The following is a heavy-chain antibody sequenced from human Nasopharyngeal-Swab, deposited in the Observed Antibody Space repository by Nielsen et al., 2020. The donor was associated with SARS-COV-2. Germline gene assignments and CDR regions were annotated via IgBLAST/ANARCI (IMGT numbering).Heavy chain of an antibody. CDR2: ISANNGNT. J-gene: IGHJ4*02. CDR3: ARDQWLVHYFDY. CDR1: GYTFINYG. V-gene: IGHV1-18*01. Sequence: SVQVSCQASGYTFINYGLSWVRQAPGKGLEWVGWISANNGNTNYAQKFRGRVTMTTDTSTSTAYMALGSLRSDDTAIYYCARDQWLVHYFDYWGQGTLVTVSS. D-gene: IGHD6-19*01.